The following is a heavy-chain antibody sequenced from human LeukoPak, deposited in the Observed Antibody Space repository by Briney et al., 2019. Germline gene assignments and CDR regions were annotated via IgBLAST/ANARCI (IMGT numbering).Heavy chain of an antibody. V-gene: IGHV3-66*01. CDR1: GFTISSNY. J-gene: IGHJ4*02. CDR2: IYNCGST. Sequence: TGGSLRLSCAASGFTISSNYMSWARQAPGKGLEWVSVIYNCGSTYYSDSVKGRFTISRDNPKNPLYLQMDSLRVEDTAIYYCAKSLDYWGRGTLVTVSS. CDR3: AKSLDY.